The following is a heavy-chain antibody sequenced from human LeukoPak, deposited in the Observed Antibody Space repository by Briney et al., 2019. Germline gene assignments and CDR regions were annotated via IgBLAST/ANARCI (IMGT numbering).Heavy chain of an antibody. J-gene: IGHJ6*02. D-gene: IGHD3-10*01. CDR1: GYTLTELS. V-gene: IGHV1-24*01. Sequence: ASVKVSCKVSGYTLTELSMHWVRQAHGKGLEWMGGFDPEDGETVYAQKFQGRVTMTEDTSTDTAYMELSSLRSEDTAVYYCATRFGEFYYYYYGMDVWGQGTTVTVSS. CDR2: FDPEDGET. CDR3: ATRFGEFYYYYYGMDV.